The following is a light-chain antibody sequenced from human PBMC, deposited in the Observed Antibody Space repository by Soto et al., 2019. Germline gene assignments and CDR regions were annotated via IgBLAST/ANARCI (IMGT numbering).Light chain of an antibody. CDR3: QQSSNSPMYT. CDR1: QSIAYC. J-gene: IGKJ2*01. CDR2: AAS. V-gene: IGKV1-39*01. Sequence: DIQMIQSPSSLSASVGDRVSITCRASQSIAYCLNWFQQKPGKAPKLLIYAASSLQTGVPSRFSGSGSGTDFTLTISSLQPEDSATYYCQQSSNSPMYTFGQGTK.